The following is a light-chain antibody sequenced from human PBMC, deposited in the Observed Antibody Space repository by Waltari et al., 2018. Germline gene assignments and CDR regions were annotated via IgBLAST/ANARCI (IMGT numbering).Light chain of an antibody. CDR1: QNLLYNSDNKNY. Sequence: DIVMTQSPDSLAVSLGERVTINCRSSQNLLYNSDNKNYLAWFQQKPGQPPKLLIYWASNRESGVPERFSGSGSGTEFTLTISSLQAADVAVYYCQQCYSTPYTFGQGTKLEIK. CDR3: QQCYSTPYT. CDR2: WAS. V-gene: IGKV4-1*01. J-gene: IGKJ2*01.